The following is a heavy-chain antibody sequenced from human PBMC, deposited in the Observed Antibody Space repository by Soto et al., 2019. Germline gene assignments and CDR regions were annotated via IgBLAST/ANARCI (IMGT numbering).Heavy chain of an antibody. J-gene: IGHJ3*02. D-gene: IGHD3-3*01. CDR3: ARFPAYDFWSGYYVRDDAFDI. V-gene: IGHV4-59*01. CDR1: GGSISSYY. CDR2: IYYSGST. Sequence: PSETLSLTCTVSGGSISSYYWRWIRQPPGKGLEWIGYIYYSGSTNYNPSLKSRVTISVDTSKNQFSLKLSSVTAADTAVYYCARFPAYDFWSGYYVRDDAFDIWGQGTMVTVSS.